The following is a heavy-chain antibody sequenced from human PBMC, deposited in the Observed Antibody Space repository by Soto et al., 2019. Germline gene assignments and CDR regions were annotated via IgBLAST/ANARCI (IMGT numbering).Heavy chain of an antibody. D-gene: IGHD3-22*01. CDR3: AVEAYDSRGYYYGLDY. CDR1: GFTFTSSA. V-gene: IGHV1-58*01. Sequence: SVKVSCKASGFTFTSSAVQWVRQARGQRLEWIGWIVVGSGNTNYAQKFQEGVTITRDMSTSTAYMELSSLRSEDTAVYYCAVEAYDSRGYYYGLDYWGQGTLVTVSS. CDR2: IVVGSGNT. J-gene: IGHJ4*02.